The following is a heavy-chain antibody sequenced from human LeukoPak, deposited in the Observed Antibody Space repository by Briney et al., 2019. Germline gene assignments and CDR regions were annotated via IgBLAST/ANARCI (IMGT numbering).Heavy chain of an antibody. CDR3: AKSSYYDSSGYYPYYFDY. CDR2: ISGSGDST. D-gene: IGHD3-22*01. Sequence: GGSLRLSCAASGFTFSSYAMSWVRQAPGKGLEWVSAISGSGDSTYYADSVKGRFTISRDNSKNTLYLQMNSLRAEDTAVYYCAKSSYYDSSGYYPYYFDYWGQGTLVTVSS. CDR1: GFTFSSYA. V-gene: IGHV3-23*01. J-gene: IGHJ4*02.